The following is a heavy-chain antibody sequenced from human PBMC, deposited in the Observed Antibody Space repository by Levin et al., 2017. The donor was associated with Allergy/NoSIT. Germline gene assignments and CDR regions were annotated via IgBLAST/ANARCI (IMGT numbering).Heavy chain of an antibody. J-gene: IGHJ3*02. CDR2: INLKSGGT. CDR3: ARDPAAPELGMDI. V-gene: IGHV1-2*02. CDR1: GFTFTDYY. D-gene: IGHD7-27*01. Sequence: ASVKVSCKASGFTFTDYYIHWVRQAPGQGLECMGWINLKSGGTEYPQNFQGRVTMTRDTSISIAYMELSSLTTDDTAVYYCARDPAAPELGMDIWGPGTMVTVSS.